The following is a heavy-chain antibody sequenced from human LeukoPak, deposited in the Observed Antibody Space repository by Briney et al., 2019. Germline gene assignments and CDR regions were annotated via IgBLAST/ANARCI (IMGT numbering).Heavy chain of an antibody. V-gene: IGHV1-8*01. Sequence: GASVKVSCKASVYTFTSYEINWVRQASGQGLEWMGWMNPDSINTGYAQQSQCRATMPRNDTITTAYMELSSMGSEDTAGHYCARGQIVYPLERSGYFDYWGRENLVTVP. J-gene: IGHJ4*02. CDR1: VYTFTSYE. CDR3: ARGQIVYPLERSGYFDY. CDR2: MNPDSINT. D-gene: IGHD3-3*01.